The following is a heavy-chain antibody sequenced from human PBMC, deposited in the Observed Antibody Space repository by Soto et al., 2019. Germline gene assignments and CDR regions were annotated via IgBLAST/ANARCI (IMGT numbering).Heavy chain of an antibody. D-gene: IGHD3-22*01. Sequence: ASVKVSCKASGYTFTSYPMHWVRQAPGQGLEWMGWITAGNGDTKYSQKFQGRVTITRDTSAITGYMELSNRRAEDTAVYYCVRDWTHYDSSGPGDYWGQGTLVTVSS. J-gene: IGHJ4*02. CDR3: VRDWTHYDSSGPGDY. CDR1: GYTFTSYP. V-gene: IGHV1-3*01. CDR2: ITAGNGDT.